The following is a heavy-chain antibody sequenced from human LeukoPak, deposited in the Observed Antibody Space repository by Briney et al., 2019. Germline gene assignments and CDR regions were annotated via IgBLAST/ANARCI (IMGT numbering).Heavy chain of an antibody. V-gene: IGHV4-61*09. Sequence: SQTLSLTCTVSGASISSTSYCWGWIRQPAGKGLEWIGHIHTSGSTNYNPSLKSRVTISVDTSKNQFSLKLSSVTAADTAVYYCARVCCGTTVGFDPWGQGTLVTVSS. D-gene: IGHD4-23*01. J-gene: IGHJ5*02. CDR2: IHTSGST. CDR3: ARVCCGTTVGFDP. CDR1: GASISSTSYC.